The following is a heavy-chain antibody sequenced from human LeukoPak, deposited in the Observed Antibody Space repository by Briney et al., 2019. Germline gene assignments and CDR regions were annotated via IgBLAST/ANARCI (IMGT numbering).Heavy chain of an antibody. CDR1: GFIFTSYW. V-gene: IGHV3-74*01. D-gene: IGHD5-18*01. Sequence: GGSLRLSCAASGFIFTSYWMHWVRQAPGKGLVWVSRINTDGSSTSYADSVKGRFTISRDNAKNTLYLQMNSLRAEDTALYYCAKDYTAMVRGTDYWGQGTLVTVSS. J-gene: IGHJ4*02. CDR2: INTDGSST. CDR3: AKDYTAMVRGTDY.